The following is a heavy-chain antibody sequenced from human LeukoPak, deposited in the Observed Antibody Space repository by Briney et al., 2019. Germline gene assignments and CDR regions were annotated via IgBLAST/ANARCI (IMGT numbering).Heavy chain of an antibody. CDR2: IYYSGST. D-gene: IGHD3-10*01. CDR1: GGSISSYY. J-gene: IGHJ5*02. Sequence: SETLSLTCTVSGGSISSYYWSWIRQPPGKGLEWIGYIYYSGSTNYNPSLKSRVTISVDTSKNQFSLKLSSVTAADTAVYYCARYYYGSGSNNNWFDPWGQGTLVTVSS. CDR3: ARYYYGSGSNNNWFDP. V-gene: IGHV4-59*08.